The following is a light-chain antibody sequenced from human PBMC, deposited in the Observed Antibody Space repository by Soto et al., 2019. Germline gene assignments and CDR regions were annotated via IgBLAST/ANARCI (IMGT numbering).Light chain of an antibody. CDR2: GAS. CDR1: QSVSST. V-gene: IGKV3-15*01. J-gene: IGKJ1*01. Sequence: EILMTQSPATLSVSPGERATLSCRASQSVSSTLAWYQQKPGQAPRLLIYGASTRATDIPARFSGSGSGTEFTLTSSSLHDEDFAVYYCQQYYSCPRTFGQGTKVEIK. CDR3: QQYYSCPRT.